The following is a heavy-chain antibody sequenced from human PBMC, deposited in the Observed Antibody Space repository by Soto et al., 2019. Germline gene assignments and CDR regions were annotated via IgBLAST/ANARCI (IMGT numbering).Heavy chain of an antibody. Sequence: QLQLQESGPGLVKPSETLSLTCTVSGGSISSSSNYGAWIRRPPGKGLEWIGSIYYSGSTYYNPSLKGRVTISVDTSKNQFSLKLSSVTAADTAVYYCARQLFPGNWFDPWGQGTLVTVSS. CDR3: ARQLFPGNWFDP. CDR1: GGSISSSSNY. V-gene: IGHV4-39*01. J-gene: IGHJ5*02. CDR2: IYYSGST.